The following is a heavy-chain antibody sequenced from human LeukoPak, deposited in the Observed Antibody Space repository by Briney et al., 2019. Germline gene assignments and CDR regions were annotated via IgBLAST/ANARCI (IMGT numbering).Heavy chain of an antibody. J-gene: IGHJ5*02. CDR2: IYTSGNT. CDR1: GGSISSYY. Sequence: SETLSLTCTVSGGSISSYYWSWIRQPAGKGLEWIGRIYTSGNTNYNPSLKSRVTISVDTSKNQFSLKLSSVTAADTAVYYCAGSLGYCSGGSCYPRRTYNWFDPWGQGTLVTVSS. V-gene: IGHV4-4*07. CDR3: AGSLGYCSGGSCYPRRTYNWFDP. D-gene: IGHD2-15*01.